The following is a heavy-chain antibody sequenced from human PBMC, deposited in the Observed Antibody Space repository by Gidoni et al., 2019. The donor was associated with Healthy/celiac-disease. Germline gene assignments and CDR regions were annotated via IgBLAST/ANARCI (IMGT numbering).Heavy chain of an antibody. CDR1: GLPFSSYA. Sequence: QVQLVESGGGVVQPGRSLRLSCSASGLPFSSYAMHWVRQAPGKGLEWVAVISYDGSNKYYADSVKGRFTISRDNSKNTLYLQMNSLRAEDTAVYYCARVDDDYGDYNYYGMDVWGQGTTVTVSS. V-gene: IGHV3-30-3*01. CDR2: ISYDGSNK. J-gene: IGHJ6*02. CDR3: ARVDDDYGDYNYYGMDV. D-gene: IGHD4-17*01.